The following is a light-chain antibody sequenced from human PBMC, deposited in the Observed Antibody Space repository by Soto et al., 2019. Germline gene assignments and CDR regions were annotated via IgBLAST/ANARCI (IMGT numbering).Light chain of an antibody. J-gene: IGLJ2*01. CDR3: QSADSSGTSYVV. Sequence: YELTQPPSVSVSPGQTARITCSGDALPKQYAYWYQQKPGQAPVLVIYKDSERPSGIPERFSGSSSGTTVTLTISGVQAEDEADYYCQSADSSGTSYVVFGGGTKLTVL. CDR2: KDS. V-gene: IGLV3-25*03. CDR1: ALPKQY.